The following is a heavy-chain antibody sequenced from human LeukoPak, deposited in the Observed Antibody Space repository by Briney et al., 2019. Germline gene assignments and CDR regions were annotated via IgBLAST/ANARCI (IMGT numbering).Heavy chain of an antibody. CDR2: IIPMFDTP. Sequence: GASVKVSCKASGGTFSRNAINWVRQAPGQGLEWMGGIIPMFDTPNYAQKFQGRVTITADESTTTAYMELSRLTYSDTAVYYCARRDTSGWNNWFDPWGQGTLVTVSS. CDR3: ARRDTSGWNNWFDP. V-gene: IGHV1-69*13. CDR1: GGTFSRNA. D-gene: IGHD6-19*01. J-gene: IGHJ5*02.